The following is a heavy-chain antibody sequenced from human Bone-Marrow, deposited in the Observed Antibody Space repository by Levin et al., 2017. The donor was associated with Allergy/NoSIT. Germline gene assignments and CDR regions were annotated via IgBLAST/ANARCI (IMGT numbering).Heavy chain of an antibody. CDR1: GFTFGDYA. J-gene: IGHJ3*02. Sequence: GESLKISCTASGFTFGDYAMSWFRQAPGKGLEWVGFIRSKAYGGTTEYAASVKGRFTISRDDSKSIAYLQMNSLKTEDTAVYYCTLSFLGSAFDIWGQGTMVTVSS. CDR3: TLSFLGSAFDI. V-gene: IGHV3-49*03. D-gene: IGHD3-16*01. CDR2: IRSKAYGGTT.